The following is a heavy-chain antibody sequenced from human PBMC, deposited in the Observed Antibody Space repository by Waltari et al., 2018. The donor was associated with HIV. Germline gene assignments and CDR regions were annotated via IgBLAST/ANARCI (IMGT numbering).Heavy chain of an antibody. Sequence: QVQLVQSGAEVKKPGASVKVSCKASGYTFTGYYIHWVRQAPGQGLEWMGWINPKHGYTNFAQNFQGRVTMTRDTSIGAVYMELSSLTSDDTAIYYCARDPSYGFAACDYWGQGTLVTVSS. CDR3: ARDPSYGFAACDY. J-gene: IGHJ4*02. D-gene: IGHD2-15*01. V-gene: IGHV1-2*02. CDR1: GYTFTGYY. CDR2: INPKHGYT.